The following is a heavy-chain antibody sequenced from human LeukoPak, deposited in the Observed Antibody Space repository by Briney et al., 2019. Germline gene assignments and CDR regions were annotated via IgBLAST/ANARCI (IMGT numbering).Heavy chain of an antibody. CDR2: IYHSGST. CDR1: GGSISSGGYS. CDR3: ARAKYYYDSSGYCDY. Sequence: SETLSLTCAVSGGSISSGGYSWSWIRQPPGKGLEWIGYIYHSGSTYYNPSLKSRVTISVDTSKNQFSLKLSSVTAADTAVYYCARAKYYYDSSGYCDYWGQGTLVTVSS. J-gene: IGHJ4*02. D-gene: IGHD3-22*01. V-gene: IGHV4-30-2*01.